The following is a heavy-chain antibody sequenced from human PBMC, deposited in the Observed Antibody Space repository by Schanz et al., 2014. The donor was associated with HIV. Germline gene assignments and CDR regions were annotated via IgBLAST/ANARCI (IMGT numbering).Heavy chain of an antibody. J-gene: IGHJ4*02. CDR3: ARPVDTAMVPKLAFDY. CDR2: INNDGSST. Sequence: EVQLVESGGGLVQPGGSLRLSCAASGFTFSSYWMHWVRQVPGKGLVWVSRINNDGSSTSYADSVKGRFTISRDNAKNTLYLQMNSLRAEDTAVYYCARPVDTAMVPKLAFDYWGQGTLVTVSS. V-gene: IGHV3-74*01. CDR1: GFTFSSYW. D-gene: IGHD5-18*01.